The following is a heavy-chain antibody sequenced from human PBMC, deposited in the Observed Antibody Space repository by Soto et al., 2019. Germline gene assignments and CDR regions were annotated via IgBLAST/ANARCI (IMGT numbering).Heavy chain of an antibody. Sequence: QVQLVQSGAEVKKPGSSVKVSCKASGGTFSNFAISWVRQAPGQGLEWMGDFIPIFGTLNYAQRFQGRLTISADESTTTAYMALSRLGGEDAAVYVVASFEPQVVHGGQGTGVTV. J-gene: IGHJ1*01. CDR1: GGTFSNFA. CDR2: FIPIFGTL. V-gene: IGHV1-69*01. D-gene: IGHD6-13*01. CDR3: ASFEPQVVH.